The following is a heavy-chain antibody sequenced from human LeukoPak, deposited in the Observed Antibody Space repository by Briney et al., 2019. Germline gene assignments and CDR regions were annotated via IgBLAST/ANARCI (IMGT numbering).Heavy chain of an antibody. V-gene: IGHV4-39*01. CDR3: PRQFSPVGDYVWGSYRPFDY. CDR2: IYYSGST. Sequence: AETQSLTGTVSGRSISRSRYYRAWIRQPPGKGREWIGSIYYSGSTYYNPSLKSRVTISVATSKNQFSLKLSSVTAADSAVYYCPRQFSPVGDYVWGSYRPFDYWGQGTLVTVSS. CDR1: GRSISRSRYY. D-gene: IGHD3-16*02. J-gene: IGHJ4*02.